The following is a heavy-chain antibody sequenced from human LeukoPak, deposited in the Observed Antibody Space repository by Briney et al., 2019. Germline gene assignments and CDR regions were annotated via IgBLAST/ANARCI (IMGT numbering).Heavy chain of an antibody. CDR1: GGSFSGYY. CDR2: INHSGST. V-gene: IGHV4-34*01. J-gene: IGHJ5*02. CDR3: ARGSKMLGYNWFDP. Sequence: LETLSLTCAVYGGSFSGYYWSWIRQPPGKGLEWIGEINHSGSTNYIPSLKSRVTISVDTSKNQFSLKLSSVTAADTAVYYCARGSKMLGYNWFDPWGQGTLVTVSS. D-gene: IGHD1-26*01.